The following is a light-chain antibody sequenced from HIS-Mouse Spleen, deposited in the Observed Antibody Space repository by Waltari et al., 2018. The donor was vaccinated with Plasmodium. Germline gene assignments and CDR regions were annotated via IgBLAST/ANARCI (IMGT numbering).Light chain of an antibody. Sequence: QSVLTQPPSVSAAPGQKVTISCSRSSSNLGNNYVSSSQQLPGTAPKLLIYDNNKRPSGIPDRFSGSKSGTSATLGITGLQTGDEADYYCGTWDSSLSAGVVFGGGTKLTVL. CDR1: SSNLGNNY. J-gene: IGLJ2*01. CDR3: GTWDSSLSAGVV. CDR2: DNN. V-gene: IGLV1-51*01.